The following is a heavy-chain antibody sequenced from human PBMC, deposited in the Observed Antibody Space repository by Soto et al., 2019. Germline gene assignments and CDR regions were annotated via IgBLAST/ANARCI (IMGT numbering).Heavy chain of an antibody. Sequence: QVQLVESGGGVVQPGRSLRLSCAASGFTFSSYAMHWVRQAPGKGLEWVAVISYDGSNKYYADSVKGRFTISRDNSKNTLYLRMNSLRAEDTAVYYCARGGSYYDSSGYYSRYYYYYGMDVWGQGTTVTVSS. D-gene: IGHD3-22*01. V-gene: IGHV3-30-3*01. CDR2: ISYDGSNK. J-gene: IGHJ6*02. CDR3: ARGGSYYDSSGYYSRYYYYYGMDV. CDR1: GFTFSSYA.